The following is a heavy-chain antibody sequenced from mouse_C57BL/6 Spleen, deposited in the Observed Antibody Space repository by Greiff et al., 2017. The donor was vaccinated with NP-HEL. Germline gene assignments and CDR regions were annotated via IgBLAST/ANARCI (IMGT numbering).Heavy chain of an antibody. J-gene: IGHJ2*01. CDR1: GYAFSSSW. CDR3: ARGTGFDY. Sequence: QVQLQQSGPELVKPGASVKISCKASGYAFSSSWMNWVKQRPGKGLEWIGRIYPGDGDTNYNGKFKGKATLTADKSSSTAYMQLSSLTSEDSAVYCCARGTGFDYWGQGTTLTVSS. CDR2: IYPGDGDT. D-gene: IGHD4-1*01. V-gene: IGHV1-82*01.